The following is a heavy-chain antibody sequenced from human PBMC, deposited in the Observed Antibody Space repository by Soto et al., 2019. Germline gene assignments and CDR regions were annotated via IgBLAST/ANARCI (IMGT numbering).Heavy chain of an antibody. Sequence: SETLSLTCAVYGGSFSGYYWSWIRQPPGKGLEWIGEINHSGSTNYNPSLKSRVTISVDTSKNQFSLKLSSVTAADTAVYYCARKSYGDYLGYWGQGTLVTVSS. CDR2: INHSGST. CDR3: ARKSYGDYLGY. V-gene: IGHV4-34*01. D-gene: IGHD4-17*01. J-gene: IGHJ4*02. CDR1: GGSFSGYY.